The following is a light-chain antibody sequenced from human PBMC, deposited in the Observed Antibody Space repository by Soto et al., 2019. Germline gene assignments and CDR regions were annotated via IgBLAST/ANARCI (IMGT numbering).Light chain of an antibody. CDR1: QSVDSN. CDR3: QQYGNWPPFT. J-gene: IGKJ4*01. V-gene: IGKV3D-15*01. Sequence: EIVLTQSPATLSVSPGERATLSCRASQSVDSNLGWYQKKPGQAPRLLIYAASTRATGIPARFSGSGSGTEFTLTISSLQSDDSAVYYCQQYGNWPPFTFGGGTKVEIK. CDR2: AAS.